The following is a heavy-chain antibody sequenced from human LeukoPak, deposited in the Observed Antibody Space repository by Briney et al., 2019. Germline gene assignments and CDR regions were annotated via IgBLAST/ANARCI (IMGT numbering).Heavy chain of an antibody. CDR1: GFTFSSYS. CDR3: ARDRSSSWYPARFDY. Sequence: GGSLRLSCAASGFTFSSYSMNWVRQAPGKGLEWVSSISSSSSYIYYADSVKGRFTISRDNAKNSLYLQMNSLGAEDTAVYYCARDRSSSWYPARFDYWGQGTLVTVSS. CDR2: ISSSSSYI. V-gene: IGHV3-21*01. D-gene: IGHD6-13*01. J-gene: IGHJ4*02.